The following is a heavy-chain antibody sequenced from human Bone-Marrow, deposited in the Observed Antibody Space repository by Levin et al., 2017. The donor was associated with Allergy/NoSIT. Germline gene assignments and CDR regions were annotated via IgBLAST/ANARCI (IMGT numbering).Heavy chain of an antibody. CDR3: ARVGYCSGGSCSRPGYDYYGMDV. J-gene: IGHJ6*02. CDR2: INPNSGGT. V-gene: IGHV1-2*02. D-gene: IGHD2-15*01. Sequence: GASVKVSCKASGYTFTGYYMHWVRQAPGQGLEWMGWINPNSGGTNYAQKFQGRVTMTRDTSISTAYMELSRLRSDDTAVYYCARVGYCSGGSCSRPGYDYYGMDVWGQGTTVTVSS. CDR1: GYTFTGYY.